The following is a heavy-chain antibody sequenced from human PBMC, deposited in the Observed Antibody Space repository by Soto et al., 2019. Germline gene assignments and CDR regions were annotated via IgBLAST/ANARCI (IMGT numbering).Heavy chain of an antibody. CDR3: ARDPGSAQTHSGVFDY. Sequence: QVQLVESGGGVVQPGRSLRLSCAASGFTFSSYGMHWVRQAPGKGLEWVAVIWYDGSNKYYADSVKGRFTISRDNSKNPLYLQMTSLRAEDTAVYYCARDPGSAQTHSGVFDYWGQGNLVTVSS. V-gene: IGHV3-33*01. CDR2: IWYDGSNK. D-gene: IGHD2-21*01. CDR1: GFTFSSYG. J-gene: IGHJ4*02.